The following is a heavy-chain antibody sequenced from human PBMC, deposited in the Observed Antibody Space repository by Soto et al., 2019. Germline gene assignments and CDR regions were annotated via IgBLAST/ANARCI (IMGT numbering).Heavy chain of an antibody. V-gene: IGHV4-31*03. Sequence: PSETLSLTCTVSGGSISSGGYYWSWIRQHPGKGLEWIGYIYYSGSTYYNPSLKSRVTISVDTSKNQFSLKLSSVTAADTAVYYCARDQGPIYGMDVWGQGTTATVSS. J-gene: IGHJ6*02. D-gene: IGHD3-3*01. CDR3: ARDQGPIYGMDV. CDR1: GGSISSGGYY. CDR2: IYYSGST.